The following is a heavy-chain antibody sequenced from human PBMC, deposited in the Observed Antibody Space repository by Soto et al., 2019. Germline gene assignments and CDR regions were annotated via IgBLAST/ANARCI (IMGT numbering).Heavy chain of an antibody. CDR1: GYSFTSYG. CDR2: ISAYNGNT. J-gene: IGHJ4*02. CDR3: ARISYPGSSGRNDY. D-gene: IGHD6-19*01. Sequence: ASVKVSCKASGYSFTSYGISWVRQAPGQGLEWMGWISAYNGNTNYAQKLQGRVTMTTDTSTSTAYMELRSLRSDDTAVYYCARISYPGSSGRNDYWGQGTLVTVSS. V-gene: IGHV1-18*01.